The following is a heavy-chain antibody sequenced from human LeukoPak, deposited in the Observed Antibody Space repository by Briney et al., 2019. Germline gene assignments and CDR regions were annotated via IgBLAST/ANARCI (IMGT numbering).Heavy chain of an antibody. D-gene: IGHD6-6*01. CDR1: GYTFTGYY. J-gene: IGHJ4*02. Sequence: ASVKVSCKASGYTFTGYYMHWVRQAPGQGLEWMGWISAYNGNTNYAQKLQGRVTMTTDTSTSTAYMELRSLRSDDTAVYYCAKSIAARRMGYFDYWGQGTLVTVSS. CDR3: AKSIAARRMGYFDY. CDR2: ISAYNGNT. V-gene: IGHV1-18*04.